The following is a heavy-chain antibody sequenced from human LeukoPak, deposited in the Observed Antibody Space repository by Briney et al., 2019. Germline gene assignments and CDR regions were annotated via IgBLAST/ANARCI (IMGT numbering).Heavy chain of an antibody. Sequence: SETLSLTGTVSGGSISSSSYYWGWIRQPPGKGLEWIGNIYYSGSTYYNPSLKSRVTISLDTSKNQFSLKLSSVTAADTAVYYCASVRRGFGESSKYYAYYYMGVWGKGTTVTISS. V-gene: IGHV4-39*01. CDR1: GGSISSSSYY. CDR2: IYYSGST. J-gene: IGHJ6*03. CDR3: ASVRRGFGESSKYYAYYYMGV. D-gene: IGHD3-10*01.